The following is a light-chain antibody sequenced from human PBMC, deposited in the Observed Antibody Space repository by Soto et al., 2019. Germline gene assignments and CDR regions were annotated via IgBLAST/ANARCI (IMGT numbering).Light chain of an antibody. J-gene: IGLJ3*02. CDR3: SSYAGSNNLGV. CDR2: EVS. CDR1: INDVGGYNY. V-gene: IGLV2-8*01. Sequence: QSALTQPPSASGSPGQSVTISCTGTINDVGGYNYVSWYQQLPGKAPKLMIYEVSKRPSGVPDRFSGSKSGNTASLTVSGLQAEDEADYYCSSYAGSNNLGVFGGGTQVTVL.